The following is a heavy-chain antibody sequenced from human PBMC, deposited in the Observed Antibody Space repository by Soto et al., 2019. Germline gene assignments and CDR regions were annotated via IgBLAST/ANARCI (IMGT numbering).Heavy chain of an antibody. CDR3: ARVTLKAGDWFAP. D-gene: IGHD5-18*01. CDR2: INPKSRGT. V-gene: IGHV1-2*02. Sequence: QVQLVQSGAEVKKPGASVRVSCKASGYTFTDYFIHWVRQAPGQGFEWMGWINPKSRGTNYAQKFQRRVTMTRDTSNSTADMELRGLRSDDTAVYYCARVTLKAGDWFAPWGQGNLGTVSS. CDR1: GYTFTDYF. J-gene: IGHJ5*02.